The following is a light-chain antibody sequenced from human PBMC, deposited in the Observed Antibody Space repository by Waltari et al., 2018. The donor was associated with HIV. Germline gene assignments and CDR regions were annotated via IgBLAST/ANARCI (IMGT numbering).Light chain of an antibody. CDR1: QSVRTN. Sequence: EVLLTQSPATLSVSPGDRTTLPCRASQSVRTNLAWYQQRPGQPPRLLIYGASTRATGIAARFSGSGSGTEFTRTINSLQSEDYAVYYCQQYDYWPPWTFGQGTKVEMK. V-gene: IGKV3-15*01. CDR3: QQYDYWPPWT. J-gene: IGKJ1*01. CDR2: GAS.